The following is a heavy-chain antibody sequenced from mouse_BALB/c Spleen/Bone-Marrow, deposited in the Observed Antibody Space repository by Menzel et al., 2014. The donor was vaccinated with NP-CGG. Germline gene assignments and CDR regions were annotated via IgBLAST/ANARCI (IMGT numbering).Heavy chain of an antibody. CDR3: ANYYYCSSLFAY. V-gene: IGHV14-3*02. D-gene: IGHD1-1*01. J-gene: IGHJ3*01. CDR1: GFNIKDTY. Sequence: EVQLRESGAELVKPGASVKLSCTASGFNIKDTYMHWVKQRPEQGLEWIGRIDPANGNTKYDPKFQGKATITADTSSNTAYLQLSSLTSEDTAVYYCANYYYCSSLFAYWGQGTLVTVSA. CDR2: IDPANGNT.